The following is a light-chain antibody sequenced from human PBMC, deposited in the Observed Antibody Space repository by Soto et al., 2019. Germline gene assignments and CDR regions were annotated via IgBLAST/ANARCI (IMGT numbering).Light chain of an antibody. CDR2: DVS. CDR3: SSSTSSSTLVV. Sequence: QSALTQPASVSGSPGQSITISCTGTSSDVGGYNYVSWYQQHPGKAPKLMIYDVSNRPSGVSNRFSGSKSGNTASLTISGLQAEDGADYSCSSSTSSSTLVVFGGGTQLTVL. CDR1: SSDVGGYNY. V-gene: IGLV2-14*01. J-gene: IGLJ2*01.